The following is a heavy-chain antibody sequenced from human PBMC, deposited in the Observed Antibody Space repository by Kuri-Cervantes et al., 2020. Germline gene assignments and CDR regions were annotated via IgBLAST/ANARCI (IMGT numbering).Heavy chain of an antibody. J-gene: IGHJ4*02. Sequence: GGSLRLSCAASGFTFSSYAMHWVRQAPGKGLEWVAVIWYDGSNKYYADSVKGRFTISRDNSKNTLYLQMNSLRAEDTAVYYCAREWVLELRSGFDYWGQGTLVTVSS. V-gene: IGHV3-33*01. CDR2: IWYDGSNK. CDR3: AREWVLELRSGFDY. CDR1: GFTFSSYA. D-gene: IGHD1-7*01.